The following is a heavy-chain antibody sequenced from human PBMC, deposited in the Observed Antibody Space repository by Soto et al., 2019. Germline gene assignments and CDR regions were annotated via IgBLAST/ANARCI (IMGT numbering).Heavy chain of an antibody. CDR3: TTHEEGAQWAGGFES. CDR2: IRPGGDST. J-gene: IGHJ5*01. D-gene: IGHD1-26*01. CDR1: GFRFRSRG. Sequence: GVTRRRSWAACGFRFRSRGRSCVRQAPGNGLEWVASIRPGGDSTYYADSVKGRFAGSRDSSNVTLYLQMNNRRVDDAAIAFCTTHEEGAQWAGGFESWGQESLFAVSS. V-gene: IGHV3-23*01.